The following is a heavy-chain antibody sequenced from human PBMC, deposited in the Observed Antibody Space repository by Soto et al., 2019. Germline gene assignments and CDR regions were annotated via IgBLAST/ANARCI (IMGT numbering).Heavy chain of an antibody. Sequence: QVQLQQSGPGLVKPSQTLSLTCAISGDSVSSNSATWNWIRQSPSRGLEWLGRTYYRSKWYNDYAVSVKSRVTISPHTSKNLFSLPLNAVAPDDTAVYYRARENGAAAQAHCYSGMDVWGQGTTVTVSS. J-gene: IGHJ6*02. V-gene: IGHV6-1*01. CDR2: TYYRSKWYN. CDR1: GDSVSSNSAT. D-gene: IGHD2-2*01. CDR3: ARENGAAAQAHCYSGMDV.